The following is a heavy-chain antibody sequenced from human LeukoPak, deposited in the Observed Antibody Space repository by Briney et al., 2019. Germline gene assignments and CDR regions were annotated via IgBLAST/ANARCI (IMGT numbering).Heavy chain of an antibody. CDR2: INAGSGNT. D-gene: IGHD3-3*01. CDR1: GYTFTAYA. J-gene: IGHJ6*03. Sequence: ASVKVSCTASGYTFTAYAIHWVRQAPGQSLQWMGWINAGSGNTNYAQKFQERVTVTRDMSTSTAYMELSSLRSEDTAVYYCAAVGVLRFLEWLHMDVWGKGTTVTVSS. V-gene: IGHV1-58*02. CDR3: AAVGVLRFLEWLHMDV.